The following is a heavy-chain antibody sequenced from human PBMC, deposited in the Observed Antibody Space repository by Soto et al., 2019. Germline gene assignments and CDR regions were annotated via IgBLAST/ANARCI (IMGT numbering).Heavy chain of an antibody. J-gene: IGHJ4*02. V-gene: IGHV4-39*01. D-gene: IGHD3-10*01. CDR1: GGSISSSSYY. CDR3: ASSGGDNNPPFDY. Sequence: SETLSLTCTVSGGSISSSSYYWGWIRQPPGKGLEWIGSIYYSGSTYYNPSLKSRVTISVDTSKNQFSLKLSSVTAADTAVYYCASSGGDNNPPFDYWGQGTLVTVSS. CDR2: IYYSGST.